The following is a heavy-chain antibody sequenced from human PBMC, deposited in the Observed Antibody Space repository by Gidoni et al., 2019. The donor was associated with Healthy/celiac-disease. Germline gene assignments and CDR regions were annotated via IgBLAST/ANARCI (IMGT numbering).Heavy chain of an antibody. V-gene: IGHV4-34*01. D-gene: IGHD2-2*01. CDR3: VGADIVLVPAAGWSSFDP. J-gene: IGHJ5*02. Sequence: GSFRGYYWSLIRQPPGTGLEWIGEINHSGSTNYNPSLQSRVTISVDTSKTQFSLKLSAVTAADTAVYYCVGADIVLVPAAGWSSFDPWGQGPLVTVSS. CDR2: INHSGST. CDR1: GSFRGYY.